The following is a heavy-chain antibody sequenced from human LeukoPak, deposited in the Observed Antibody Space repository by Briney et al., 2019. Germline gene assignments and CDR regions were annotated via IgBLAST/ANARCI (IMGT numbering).Heavy chain of an antibody. CDR3: AKNGQSGFSFDP. Sequence: SETLSLTCTVSGGSISSYYWSWIRQPPGKGLEWIGEGSESGGTKFNPSLKGRVTISADTSKNQFSLKVKSVTAADTAVYYCAKNGQSGFSFDPWGQGTLVTVSS. D-gene: IGHD3-3*01. V-gene: IGHV4-34*01. J-gene: IGHJ5*02. CDR2: GSESGGT. CDR1: GGSISSYY.